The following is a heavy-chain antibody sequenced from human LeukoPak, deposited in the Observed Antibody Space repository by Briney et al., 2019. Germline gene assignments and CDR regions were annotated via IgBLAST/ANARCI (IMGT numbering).Heavy chain of an antibody. CDR2: ISGGGDST. D-gene: IGHD3-22*01. CDR3: AKVSWGASDSSGYSSGDY. J-gene: IGHJ4*02. Sequence: PGGSLRLSCAASGFTFSNYAMNWVRQAPGKGLDWVSAISGGGDSTYSADSVKGRFTISRDNSKNTLYLQMNTLRAEDTAVYYCAKVSWGASDSSGYSSGDYWGQGTLVTVSS. CDR1: GFTFSNYA. V-gene: IGHV3-23*01.